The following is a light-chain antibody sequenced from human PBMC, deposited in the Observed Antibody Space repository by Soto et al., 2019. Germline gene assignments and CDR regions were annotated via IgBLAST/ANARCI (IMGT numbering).Light chain of an antibody. CDR2: WAS. J-gene: IGKJ1*01. CDR1: QTVFYSSNNKNY. CDR3: QQYYGTPVT. Sequence: DIVMTQSPDSLAVSLAERATINCKSSQTVFYSSNNKNYLAWYQQKPGQPPKLLIYWASARDSGVPDRFSGSGSGTDFTLTISSLQAEDVAIYYGQQYYGTPVTLGQGTKVDIK. V-gene: IGKV4-1*01.